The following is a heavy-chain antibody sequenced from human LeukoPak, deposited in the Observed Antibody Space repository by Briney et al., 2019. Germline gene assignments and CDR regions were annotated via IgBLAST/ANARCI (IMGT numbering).Heavy chain of an antibody. CDR3: ARGPYSSSSFFPRENWFDP. J-gene: IGHJ5*02. D-gene: IGHD6-6*01. V-gene: IGHV4-39*07. CDR2: INHSGST. Sequence: SETLSLTCTVSGGSISSGDYYWSWIRQPPGKGLEWIGEINHSGSTNYNPSLKSRVTISVDTSKNQFSLKLSSVTAADTAVYYCARGPYSSSSFFPRENWFDPWGQGTLVTVSS. CDR1: GGSISSGDYY.